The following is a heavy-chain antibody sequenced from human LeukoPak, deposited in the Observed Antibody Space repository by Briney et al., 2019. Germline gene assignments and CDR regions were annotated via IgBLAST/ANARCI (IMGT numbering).Heavy chain of an antibody. CDR3: ARGYSSPDENKYYFDY. Sequence: SETLSLTCTVSGGSISSSSYYWGWIRQPPGKGLEWIGSIYYSGSTYYNPSLKSRVTISVDTSKNQFSLKLSSVTAADTAVYYCARGYSSPDENKYYFDYWGQGTLVTVSS. CDR2: IYYSGST. D-gene: IGHD6-13*01. V-gene: IGHV4-39*07. CDR1: GGSISSSSYY. J-gene: IGHJ4*02.